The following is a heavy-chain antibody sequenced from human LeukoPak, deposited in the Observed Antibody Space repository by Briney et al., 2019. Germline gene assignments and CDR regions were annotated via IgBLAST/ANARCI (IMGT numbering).Heavy chain of an antibody. Sequence: SETLSLTCAVYGGSFSGYYWSWIRQPPGKGLEWIGEINHSGSTNYNPSLKSRVTISVDTSKNQFSLKLSPVTAADTAVYYCARVGLRYYYDSSGYSHWFDPWGQGTLVTVSS. D-gene: IGHD3-22*01. J-gene: IGHJ5*02. CDR3: ARVGLRYYYDSSGYSHWFDP. CDR1: GGSFSGYY. V-gene: IGHV4-34*01. CDR2: INHSGST.